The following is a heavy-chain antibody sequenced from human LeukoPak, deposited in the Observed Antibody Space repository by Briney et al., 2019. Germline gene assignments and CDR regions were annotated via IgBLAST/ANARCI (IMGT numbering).Heavy chain of an antibody. CDR3: ARGDITMIVVVVDDDAFDI. CDR2: ISSSGSTI. J-gene: IGHJ3*02. CDR1: GFTFSSYE. V-gene: IGHV3-48*03. D-gene: IGHD3-22*01. Sequence: PGGSLRLSCAASGFTFSSYEMNWVRQAPGKGLEWLSYISSSGSTIYYADSVKGRFTISRDNAKNSLYLQMNSLRAEDTALYYCARGDITMIVVVVDDDAFDIWGQGTMVTVSS.